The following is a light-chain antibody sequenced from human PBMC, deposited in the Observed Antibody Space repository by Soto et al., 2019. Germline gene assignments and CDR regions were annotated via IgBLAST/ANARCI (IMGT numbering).Light chain of an antibody. Sequence: EMVLTQSPGTLSLYQGERATLSCRASQSVSSSYLAWYQQKPGQAPRLLIYGASSRATGIPDRFSGSGSGTDFTLTISRLEPEDFAVYYCQQYGSSPPWTFGQGTKVDIK. CDR2: GAS. V-gene: IGKV3-20*01. CDR3: QQYGSSPPWT. CDR1: QSVSSSY. J-gene: IGKJ1*01.